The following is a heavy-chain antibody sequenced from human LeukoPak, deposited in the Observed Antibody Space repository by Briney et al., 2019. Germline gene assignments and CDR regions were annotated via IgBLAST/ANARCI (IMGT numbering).Heavy chain of an antibody. CDR1: GYSISSGYY. D-gene: IGHD3-9*01. V-gene: IGHV4-38-2*02. CDR2: IYYSGST. Sequence: SETLSLTCTVSGYSISSGYYWGWIRQPPGKGLEWIGCIYYSGSTYCNPSLKSRVTMSVDTSKNQFSLKLTSVTAADTAVYYCARAGHFDRSPVYWGQGTLVTVSS. CDR3: ARAGHFDRSPVY. J-gene: IGHJ4*02.